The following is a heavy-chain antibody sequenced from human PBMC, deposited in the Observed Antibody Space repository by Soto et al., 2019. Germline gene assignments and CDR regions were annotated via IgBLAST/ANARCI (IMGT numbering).Heavy chain of an antibody. J-gene: IGHJ4*02. CDR3: ARVNSNRSDY. V-gene: IGHV3-11*03. CDR2: ISSSSSYT. D-gene: IGHD6-13*01. Sequence: ESGGGLVKPGGSLRLSCAASGFTFSDYYMNWIRQAPGKGLEWVSYISSSSSYTNYADSVKGRFTISRDNAKKSLYLQMNSLRAEDTAVYYCARVNSNRSDYWGQGTLVTVSS. CDR1: GFTFSDYY.